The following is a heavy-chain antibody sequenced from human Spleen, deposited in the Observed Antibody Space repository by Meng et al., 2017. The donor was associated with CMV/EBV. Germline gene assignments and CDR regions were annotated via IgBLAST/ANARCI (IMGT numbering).Heavy chain of an antibody. CDR3: AKDLSPYYDFWSGYPKVYGMDV. V-gene: IGHV3-23*03. D-gene: IGHD3-3*01. CDR1: GFTFSSYA. Sequence: GESLKISCVASGFTFSSYAMSWVRQAPGKGLEWVSVIYSGGSSTYYADSVKGRFTISRDNSKNTLYLQMNSLRAEDTAVYYCAKDLSPYYDFWSGYPKVYGMDVWGQGTTVTVSS. J-gene: IGHJ6*02. CDR2: IYSGGSST.